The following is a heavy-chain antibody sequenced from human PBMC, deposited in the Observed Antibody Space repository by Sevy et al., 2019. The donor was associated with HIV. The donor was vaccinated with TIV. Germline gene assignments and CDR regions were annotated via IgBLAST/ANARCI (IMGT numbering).Heavy chain of an antibody. CDR1: GGTFSSYA. CDR2: IIPIFGTA. D-gene: IGHD6-13*01. Sequence: ASVKVYCKASGGTFSSYAICWVRQAPGQGLEWMGGIIPIFGTANYAQKFQGRVTITADESTSTAYMELSSLRSEDTDVYYCARESSSSSWHLLDYWGQGTLVTVSS. CDR3: ARESSSSSWHLLDY. J-gene: IGHJ4*02. V-gene: IGHV1-69*13.